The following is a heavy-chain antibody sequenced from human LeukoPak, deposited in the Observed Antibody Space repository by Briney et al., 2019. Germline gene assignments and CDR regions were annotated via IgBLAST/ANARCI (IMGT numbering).Heavy chain of an antibody. Sequence: ASVKVSCKASGYTFTSYGISWVRQAPGQGLEWMGWISAYNGNTNYAQKLQGRVTMTTDTSTSTAYMELSSLRSDDTAVYYCARATHSIQLWSGDYFDYWGQGTLVTVSS. J-gene: IGHJ4*02. V-gene: IGHV1-18*01. CDR1: GYTFTSYG. D-gene: IGHD5-18*01. CDR2: ISAYNGNT. CDR3: ARATHSIQLWSGDYFDY.